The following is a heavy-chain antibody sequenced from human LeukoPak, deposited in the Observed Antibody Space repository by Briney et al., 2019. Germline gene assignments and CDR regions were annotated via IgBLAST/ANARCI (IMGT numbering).Heavy chain of an antibody. Sequence: QPGRSLRLSCAASGFTFSSYGMHWVRQAPGKGLEWVAVIWYDGSNKYYAGSVKGRFTISRDNSKNTLYLQMNSLRAEDTAVYYCARDPSAFDIWGQGTMVTVSS. V-gene: IGHV3-33*01. CDR3: ARDPSAFDI. CDR2: IWYDGSNK. J-gene: IGHJ3*02. CDR1: GFTFSSYG.